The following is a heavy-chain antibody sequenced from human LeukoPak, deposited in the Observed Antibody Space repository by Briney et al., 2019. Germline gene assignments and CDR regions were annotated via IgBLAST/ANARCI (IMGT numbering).Heavy chain of an antibody. CDR3: AKDWYSGPHGSYDY. Sequence: PGGSLRLSCAASGFTFSSYAMSWVRQAPVKGLEWVSVISGSGGTTYYADSVKGRFTISRDNSKNTLYLQMNSLRTEDTAVYYCAKDWYSGPHGSYDYWGRGTLVTVSS. J-gene: IGHJ4*02. CDR1: GFTFSSYA. CDR2: ISGSGGTT. V-gene: IGHV3-23*01. D-gene: IGHD1-26*01.